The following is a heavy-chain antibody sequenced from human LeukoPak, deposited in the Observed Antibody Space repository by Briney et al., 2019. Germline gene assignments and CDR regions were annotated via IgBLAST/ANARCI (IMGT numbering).Heavy chain of an antibody. V-gene: IGHV1-2*02. Sequence: ASVKVSCKASGYTFTGYYMHWVRQAPGQGVEWMGWINPNSGGTNYAQKFQGRVTMTRDTSISTAYMELSRLRSDDTAVYYCATGIAVAYTFDYWGQGTLVTVSS. CDR1: GYTFTGYY. CDR2: INPNSGGT. CDR3: ATGIAVAYTFDY. D-gene: IGHD6-19*01. J-gene: IGHJ4*02.